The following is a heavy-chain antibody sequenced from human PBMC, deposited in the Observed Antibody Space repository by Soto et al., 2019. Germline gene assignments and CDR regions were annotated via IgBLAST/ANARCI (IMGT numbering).Heavy chain of an antibody. Sequence: SETLSLTCAVSGGSISSGGYSWSWIRQPPGKGLEWIGYIYHSGSTYYNPSLKSRVTISVDRSKNQFSLKLSSVTAADTAVYYCAIVLFTMVRGVIIDYYGMDVWGQGTTVTVSS. CDR1: GGSISSGGYS. CDR3: AIVLFTMVRGVIIDYYGMDV. V-gene: IGHV4-30-2*01. CDR2: IYHSGST. D-gene: IGHD3-10*01. J-gene: IGHJ6*02.